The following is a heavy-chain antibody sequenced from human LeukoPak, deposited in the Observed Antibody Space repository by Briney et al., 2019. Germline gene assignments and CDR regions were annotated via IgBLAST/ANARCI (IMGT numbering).Heavy chain of an antibody. J-gene: IGHJ6*04. CDR1: GFTFSSYE. V-gene: IGHV3-48*03. CDR2: MSSTGSTI. Sequence: GGSLRLSCAASGFTFSSYEMNWVRQAPGKGLEWVSYMSSTGSTIYYADSVKGRFTISRDNAKNSLYLQMNSLRAEDTAVYYCAELGITMIGGVWGKGTTVTISS. CDR3: AELGITMIGGV. D-gene: IGHD3-10*02.